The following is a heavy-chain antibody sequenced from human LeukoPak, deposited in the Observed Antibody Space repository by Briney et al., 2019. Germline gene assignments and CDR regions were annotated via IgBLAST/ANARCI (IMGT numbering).Heavy chain of an antibody. CDR2: IGGSWDTT. V-gene: IGHV3-23*01. CDR3: AKDFCSTTSCRFDY. Sequence: GVPLSLSCAASGFIFSSYAMSWVRQAPGRGGEGVSVIGGSWDTTYYADSVKGRFTISTDKSKNTLYLQMNSLRAEDTAMYYCAKDFCSTTSCRFDYWGQGTLVTVSS. D-gene: IGHD2-2*01. CDR1: GFIFSSYA. J-gene: IGHJ4*02.